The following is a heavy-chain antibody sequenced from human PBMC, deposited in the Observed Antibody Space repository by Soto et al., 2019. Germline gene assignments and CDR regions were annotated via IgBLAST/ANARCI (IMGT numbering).Heavy chain of an antibody. Sequence: SETLSLTCAVSGYSISSGYYWGWIRQPPGKGLEWIGSIYHSGSTYYNPSLKSRVTISVDTSKNQFSLKLSSVTAADTAVYYCARLTGDLYYYYYGMDVWGQGTTVTVS. CDR1: GYSISSGYY. J-gene: IGHJ6*01. V-gene: IGHV4-38-2*01. D-gene: IGHD7-27*01. CDR3: ARLTGDLYYYYYGMDV. CDR2: IYHSGST.